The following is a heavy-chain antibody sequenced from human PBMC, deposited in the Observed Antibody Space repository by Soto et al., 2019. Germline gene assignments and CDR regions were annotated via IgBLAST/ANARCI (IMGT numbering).Heavy chain of an antibody. V-gene: IGHV4-34*01. D-gene: IGHD3-9*01. CDR3: AKDMAPDILTGFDY. Sequence: SETLSLTCAVYGGSFSGYYWSWIRQPPGKGLEWIGEINHSGSTNYNPSLKSRVTISVDTSKNQFSLYLQMNSLRAEDTALYYCAKDMAPDILTGFDYWGQGTLVTVSS. CDR1: GGSFSGYY. J-gene: IGHJ4*02. CDR2: INHSGST.